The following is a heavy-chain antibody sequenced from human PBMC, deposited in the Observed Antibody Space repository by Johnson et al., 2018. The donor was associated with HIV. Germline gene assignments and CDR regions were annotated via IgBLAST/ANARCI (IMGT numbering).Heavy chain of an antibody. CDR1: GFTFSDYY. Sequence: QVQLVESGGGLVKPGGSLRLSCTASGFTFSDYYMTWIRQAPGKGLDWVSYISSSGGTKYYADSVKGRFTISRDNAKKSLYLQMNSLRAEDTAVYYCARDHAFGDIWDRAFDIWGQGTMVTVSS. CDR3: ARDHAFGDIWDRAFDI. D-gene: IGHD3-10*01. CDR2: ISSSGGTK. J-gene: IGHJ3*02. V-gene: IGHV3-11*04.